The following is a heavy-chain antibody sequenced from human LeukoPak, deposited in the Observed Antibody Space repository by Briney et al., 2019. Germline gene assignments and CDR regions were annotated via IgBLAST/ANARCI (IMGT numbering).Heavy chain of an antibody. Sequence: GGSLGLSCAASGFTLSSYVMHWVGQAPGKGLEGVAFIRYDGSNKYYADSVKGRFTISRDNSKNTLYLQMNSLRAEATAVYYCAKAKGLAGYSSGWYYFDYWGQGTLVTVSS. CDR2: IRYDGSNK. CDR1: GFTLSSYV. D-gene: IGHD6-19*01. CDR3: AKAKGLAGYSSGWYYFDY. J-gene: IGHJ4*02. V-gene: IGHV3-30*02.